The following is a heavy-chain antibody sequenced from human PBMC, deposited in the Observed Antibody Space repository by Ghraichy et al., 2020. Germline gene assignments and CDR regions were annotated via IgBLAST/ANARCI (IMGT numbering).Heavy chain of an antibody. V-gene: IGHV4-38-2*01. Sequence: SETQSLTCAVSSYFISSGHYWGWIRQPPGKGPEWIGSIYHTGSIYDNPSLKSRVTISADTSKNQFFLKLSSVTAADTAVYYCARQAYSSGWASYFDYWGQGILVTVSS. CDR2: IYHTGSI. CDR3: ARQAYSSGWASYFDY. D-gene: IGHD6-19*01. CDR1: SYFISSGHY. J-gene: IGHJ4*02.